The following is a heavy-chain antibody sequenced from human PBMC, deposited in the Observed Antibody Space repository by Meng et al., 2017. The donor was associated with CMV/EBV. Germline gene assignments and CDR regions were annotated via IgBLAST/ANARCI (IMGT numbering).Heavy chain of an antibody. CDR3: AKDLKEETHGYCSSTSCERGPMDV. Sequence: GGSLRLSCAASAFTYINYWMMWVRQAPGKGLEWVSAISGSGGSTYYADSVKGRFTISRDNSKNTLYLQMNSLRAEDTAVYYCAKDLKEETHGYCSSTSCERGPMDVWGQGTTVTVSS. D-gene: IGHD2-2*03. CDR2: ISGSGGST. V-gene: IGHV3-23*01. J-gene: IGHJ6*02. CDR1: AFTYINYW.